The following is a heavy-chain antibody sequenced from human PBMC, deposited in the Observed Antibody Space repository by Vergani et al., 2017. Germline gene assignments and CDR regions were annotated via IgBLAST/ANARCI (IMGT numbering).Heavy chain of an antibody. Sequence: QVQLQESGPGLVKPSGTLSLTCAVSGGSLSSSNWWSWVRQPPGKGLEWIGEIYHSGSTNYNPSLKSRVTISVDKSKNQFPLKLSSVTAADTAVYYCARRTYYYDSSGRTDAFDIWGQGTMVTVSS. D-gene: IGHD3-22*01. CDR2: IYHSGST. CDR3: ARRTYYYDSSGRTDAFDI. CDR1: GGSLSSSNW. J-gene: IGHJ3*02. V-gene: IGHV4-4*02.